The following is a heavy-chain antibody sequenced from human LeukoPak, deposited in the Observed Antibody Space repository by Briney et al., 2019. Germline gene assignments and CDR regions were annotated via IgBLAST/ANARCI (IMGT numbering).Heavy chain of an antibody. CDR1: GYTFTSYY. D-gene: IGHD1-14*01. J-gene: IGHJ4*02. CDR2: INPSGGST. CDR3: AREGSHRLILDY. Sequence: ASVKVSCKASGYTFTSYYMHWVRQAPGQGLEWMGIINPSGGSTGYAQRFQGRVTMTRDTSTSTVYVELSSLRSEDTAVYYCAREGSHRLILDYWGQGTLVTVSS. V-gene: IGHV1-46*01.